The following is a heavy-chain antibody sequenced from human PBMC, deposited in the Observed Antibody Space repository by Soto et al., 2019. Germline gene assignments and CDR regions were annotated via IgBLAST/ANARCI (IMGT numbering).Heavy chain of an antibody. D-gene: IGHD4-17*01. V-gene: IGHV3-30*18. CDR3: AKGNLAYGDFDY. CDR2: ISYDGSNK. Sequence: QVQLLESGGGVVQPGRSLRLSCAASGFTFSSYGMHWVRQAPGKGLEWVAAISYDGSNKYYADSVKGRFTISRDNSKNTLYLQMNSLRAEDTAVYYCAKGNLAYGDFDYWGQGTLVTVSS. CDR1: GFTFSSYG. J-gene: IGHJ4*02.